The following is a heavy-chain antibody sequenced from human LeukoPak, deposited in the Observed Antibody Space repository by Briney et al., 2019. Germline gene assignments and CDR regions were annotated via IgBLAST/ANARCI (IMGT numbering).Heavy chain of an antibody. CDR1: GYTFTSYG. Sequence: AASVKVSCKASGYTFTSYGISWVRQAPGQGLEWMGWISAYNGNTSYAQKLQGRVTMTTDTSTSTAYMELRSLRSDDTAVYYCARHPEGRIGGRAAARPPPLVRSFVPWGQGTLVIVSS. CDR3: ARHPEGRIGGRAAARPPPLVRSFVP. D-gene: IGHD6-6*01. CDR2: ISAYNGNT. J-gene: IGHJ5*02. V-gene: IGHV1-18*01.